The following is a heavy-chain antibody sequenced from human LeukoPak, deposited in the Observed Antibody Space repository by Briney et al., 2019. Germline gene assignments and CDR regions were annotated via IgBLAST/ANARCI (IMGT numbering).Heavy chain of an antibody. Sequence: PSETLSLTCTVSGGSINSYYWSWIRQPPGKGLEWIGSIYYSGSTYYNPSLKSRVTISVDTSKNQFSLKLSSVTAADTAVYYCARLNIAAAGAFDYWGQGTLVTVSS. J-gene: IGHJ4*02. CDR1: GGSINSYY. CDR3: ARLNIAAAGAFDY. V-gene: IGHV4-59*05. CDR2: IYYSGST. D-gene: IGHD6-13*01.